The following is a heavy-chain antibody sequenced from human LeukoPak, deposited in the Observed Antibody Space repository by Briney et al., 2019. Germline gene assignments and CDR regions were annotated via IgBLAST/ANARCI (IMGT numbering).Heavy chain of an antibody. D-gene: IGHD3-10*01. J-gene: IGHJ4*02. CDR2: IYYSGST. Sequence: SETLSLTCTVSGGSISSYYWSWIRQPPGKGREWIGYIYYSGSTNYNPSLKSRVTISVDTSKNQFSLKLSSVTAADTAVYYCARGYYKVYYFDYWGQGTLVTVSS. V-gene: IGHV4-59*01. CDR3: ARGYYKVYYFDY. CDR1: GGSISSYY.